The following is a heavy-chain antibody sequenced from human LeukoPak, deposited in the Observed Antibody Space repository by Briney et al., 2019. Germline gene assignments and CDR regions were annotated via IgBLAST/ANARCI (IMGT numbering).Heavy chain of an antibody. CDR1: GGSISSGSYY. D-gene: IGHD3-22*01. CDR3: ARAGYYYDSSGYYYMDV. V-gene: IGHV4-61*02. J-gene: IGHJ6*03. CDR2: IYTSGST. Sequence: PSQTLSLTCTVSGGSISSGSYYWSWIRQPAGKGLEWIGRIYTSGSTNYNPSLKSRVTMSVDTSKNQFSLKLSSVTAADTAVYYCARAGYYYDSSGYYYMDVWGKGTTVTISS.